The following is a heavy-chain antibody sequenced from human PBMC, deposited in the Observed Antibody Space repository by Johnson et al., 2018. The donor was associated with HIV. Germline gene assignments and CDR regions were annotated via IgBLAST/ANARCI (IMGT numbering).Heavy chain of an antibody. CDR2: ISNSGGSK. CDR3: ASAEIAAAATGHDAFDI. J-gene: IGHJ3*02. D-gene: IGHD6-13*01. V-gene: IGHV3-11*04. CDR1: GFTFSDYY. Sequence: QVQLVESGGGLVKPGGSLRLSCAASGFTFSDYYMTWIRQAPGKGLAWFSYISNSGGSKYYADSVKGRFTISRDNSKNTLYLLMKSLRAEDTAVYYCASAEIAAAATGHDAFDIWGQGTMVSVSS.